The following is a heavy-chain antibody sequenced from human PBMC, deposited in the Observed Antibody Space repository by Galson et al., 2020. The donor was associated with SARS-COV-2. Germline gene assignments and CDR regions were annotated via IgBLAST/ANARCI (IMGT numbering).Heavy chain of an antibody. J-gene: IGHJ4*02. Sequence: SETLSLTCTASGGSISDYHLSWIRQPPGKGLEWIGQIYNSESANYNPSLKSRVTTSVDTAKNQFSLKLHSVAAADTAVYYYSTYSPRGGANANPSPKGRVTISGETAKNQFSLKLNWLAGGDRAVFFWATYSAGGGGRGYWGPGTLVTVSS. D-gene: IGHD3-9*01. V-gene: IGHV4-59*01. CDR3: STYSPRGGANANPSPKGRVTISGETAKNQFSLKLNWLAGGDRAVFFWATYSAGGGGRGY. CDR1: GGSISDYH. CDR2: IYNSESA.